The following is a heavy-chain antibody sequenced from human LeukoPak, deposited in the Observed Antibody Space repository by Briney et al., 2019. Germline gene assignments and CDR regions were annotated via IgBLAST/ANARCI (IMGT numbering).Heavy chain of an antibody. CDR2: ISGSGGST. Sequence: GGSLRLSCAASGFTSSSYAMSWVRQAPGKGLEWVSAISGSGGSTYYADSVKGRFTISRDNSKNTLYLQMNSPRAEDTAVYYCAKAEYYDILTGGFDPWGQGTLVTVSS. J-gene: IGHJ5*02. CDR3: AKAEYYDILTGGFDP. V-gene: IGHV3-23*01. CDR1: GFTSSSYA. D-gene: IGHD3-9*01.